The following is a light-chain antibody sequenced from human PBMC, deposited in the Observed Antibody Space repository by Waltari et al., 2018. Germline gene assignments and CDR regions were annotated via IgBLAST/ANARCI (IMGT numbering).Light chain of an antibody. CDR3: QKYGTLPAT. V-gene: IGKV3-20*01. J-gene: IGKJ1*01. CDR1: QSVSRT. CDR2: DAS. Sequence: DIVLMQSPGTLSLSPGERATLSCRASQSVSRTLAWYQQKPGQAPRLLIYDASSRATGIPDRFSGSWSRTDFSLTISRLEPEDVAVYYCQKYGTLPATFGQGTKVEIK.